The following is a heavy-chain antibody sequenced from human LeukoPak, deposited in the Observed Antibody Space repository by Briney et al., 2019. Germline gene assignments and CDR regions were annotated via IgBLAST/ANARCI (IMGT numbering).Heavy chain of an antibody. Sequence: SVKVSCKASGGTFSSYAISWVRQAPGQGLEWMGMIIPIFGTANYAQKFQGRVTITADESTSTAHMELSSLRSEDTAVYYCARHYYGSGSVLYYGMDVWGKGTTVTVSS. J-gene: IGHJ6*04. V-gene: IGHV1-69*13. CDR1: GGTFSSYA. D-gene: IGHD3-10*01. CDR2: IIPIFGTA. CDR3: ARHYYGSGSVLYYGMDV.